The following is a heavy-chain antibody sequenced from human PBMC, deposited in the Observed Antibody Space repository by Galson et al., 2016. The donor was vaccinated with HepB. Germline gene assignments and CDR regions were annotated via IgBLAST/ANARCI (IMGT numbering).Heavy chain of an antibody. V-gene: IGHV3-7*03. J-gene: IGHJ4*02. CDR2: IKPDGREI. CDR1: GFPFSTYC. CDR3: ARVFSYDRRDYYRHFDS. D-gene: IGHD3-22*01. Sequence: SLRLSCAASGFPFSTYCMTWVRRAPGKGPEWVAVIKPDGREIQYVDSVKGRFTISRDDGKNSLYLQMNTLRAEDTAVYYCARVFSYDRRDYYRHFDSWGRGTLVTVSS.